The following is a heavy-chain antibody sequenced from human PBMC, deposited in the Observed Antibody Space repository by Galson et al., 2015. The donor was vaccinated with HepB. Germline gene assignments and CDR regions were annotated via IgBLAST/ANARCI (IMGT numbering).Heavy chain of an antibody. Sequence: SLRLSCAASGFTSSSYAMHWVRQAPGKGLERVAVISYDGSNKYYADSVKGRFTISRDNSKNTLYLQMNSLRAEDTAVYYCARGYYGSGKDYWGQGTLVTVSS. CDR1: GFTSSSYA. CDR2: ISYDGSNK. J-gene: IGHJ4*02. CDR3: ARGYYGSGKDY. V-gene: IGHV3-30*04. D-gene: IGHD3-10*01.